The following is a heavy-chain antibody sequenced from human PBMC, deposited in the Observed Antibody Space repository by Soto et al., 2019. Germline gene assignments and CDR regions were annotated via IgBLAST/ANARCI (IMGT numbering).Heavy chain of an antibody. CDR1: GFTFSSYG. D-gene: IGHD6-13*01. Sequence: QVQLVESGGGVVQPGRSLRLSCAASGFTFSSYGMHWVRQAPGKGLEWVAVIWYDGSNKYYADSVKGRFTISRDNSKNTLYLQIDSLRAEDTAVYYGARAPYSSSWGHFQHWGQGTLVTVSS. J-gene: IGHJ1*01. CDR3: ARAPYSSSWGHFQH. CDR2: IWYDGSNK. V-gene: IGHV3-33*01.